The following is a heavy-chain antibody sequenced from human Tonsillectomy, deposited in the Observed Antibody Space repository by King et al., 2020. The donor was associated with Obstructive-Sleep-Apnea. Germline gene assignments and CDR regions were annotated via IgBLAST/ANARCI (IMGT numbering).Heavy chain of an antibody. J-gene: IGHJ6*02. Sequence: VQLVESGGGVVQPGRSLRLSCEASGFTFSTYGMHWVRQAPGKGLEWVALISYDGTNKYYGDSVKGRFTISRDDSKNTLYLQMNSLRLEDTALYYCAKDRDYYVSLPLYGLDVWGQGTTVSVSS. CDR2: ISYDGTNK. D-gene: IGHD3-10*01. V-gene: IGHV3-30*18. CDR1: GFTFSTYG. CDR3: AKDRDYYVSLPLYGLDV.